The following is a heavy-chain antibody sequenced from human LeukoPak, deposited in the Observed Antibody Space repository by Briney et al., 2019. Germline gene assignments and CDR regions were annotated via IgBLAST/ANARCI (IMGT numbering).Heavy chain of an antibody. CDR1: NGSITMSSYY. CDR3: AREIRDGIDAFDI. D-gene: IGHD1-1*01. CDR2: IYYSGST. J-gene: IGHJ3*02. Sequence: PSETLSLTCTVSNGSITMSSYYWGWIRQPPGKGLEWIGYIYYSGSTNYNPSLKSRVTISVDTSKNQFSLKLSSVTAADTAVYYCAREIRDGIDAFDIWGQGTVVTVSS. V-gene: IGHV4-61*01.